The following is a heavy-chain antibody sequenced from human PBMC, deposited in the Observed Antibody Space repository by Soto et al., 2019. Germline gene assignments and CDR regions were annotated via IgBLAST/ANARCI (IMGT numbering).Heavy chain of an antibody. D-gene: IGHD3-10*02. CDR3: AKDVGFQQHLFVFDL. CDR2: IIPIFRSS. Sequence: ASVKVSCKASGGTFTDYAFSWVRQAPGQGLEWMGGIIPIFRSSNFAQKFQGRLTIFADASAGTAYMELSSLRSDDTAIYYCAKDVGFQQHLFVFDLWGQGTLVTVSS. V-gene: IGHV1-69*13. J-gene: IGHJ4*02. CDR1: GGTFTDYA.